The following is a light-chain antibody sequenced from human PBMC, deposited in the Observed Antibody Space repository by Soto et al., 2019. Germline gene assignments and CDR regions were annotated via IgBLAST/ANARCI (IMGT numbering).Light chain of an antibody. CDR3: QQYGSSPQT. J-gene: IGKJ1*01. V-gene: IGKV3-20*01. Sequence: EIVLTQSPGTLSLSPGESATLSCRASQYVSVRFLAWYQQKPGQAPRLPIYGASDRATGIPDRFTGSGSGTDFTLTINRLEPEDFAVNFCQQYGSSPQTFGQGTKVDI. CDR2: GAS. CDR1: QYVSVRF.